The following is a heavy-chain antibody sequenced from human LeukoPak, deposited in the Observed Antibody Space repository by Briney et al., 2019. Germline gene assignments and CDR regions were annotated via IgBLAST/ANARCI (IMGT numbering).Heavy chain of an antibody. CDR2: ISAYNGNT. CDR3: ARAPFLEWLLSDYYMDV. V-gene: IGHV1-18*01. D-gene: IGHD3-3*01. CDR1: GYTFTSYG. J-gene: IGHJ6*03. Sequence: ASVKVSCKASGYTFTSYGISWVRQAPGQGLEWMGWISAYNGNTNYAQKLQGRVTMTTDTSTSTAYMELRSLRSDDTAVYYCARAPFLEWLLSDYYMDVWGKGTTVTVSS.